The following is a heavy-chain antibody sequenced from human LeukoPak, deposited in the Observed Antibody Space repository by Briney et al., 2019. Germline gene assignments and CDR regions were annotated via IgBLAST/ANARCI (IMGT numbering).Heavy chain of an antibody. Sequence: GGSLRLSCAASGFAFSSYDMHWVRQVSGKGLEWVSAIGTAGDTYYTGSVKGRFTISRENAKNSLYLQMNSLRAGDTAVYYCARVAKERVGGVYYFDYWGQGTLVTVSS. CDR3: ARVAKERVGGVYYFDY. CDR2: IGTAGDT. D-gene: IGHD1-1*01. V-gene: IGHV3-13*01. CDR1: GFAFSSYD. J-gene: IGHJ4*02.